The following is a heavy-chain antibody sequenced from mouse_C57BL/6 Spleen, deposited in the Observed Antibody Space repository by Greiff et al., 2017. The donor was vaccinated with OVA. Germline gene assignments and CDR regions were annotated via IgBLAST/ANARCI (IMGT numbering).Heavy chain of an antibody. D-gene: IGHD1-1*01. CDR3: ARSPYYGSSYDWYFDV. Sequence: QVTLKVCGPGILQSSQTLSLTCSFSGFSLSTSGMGVSWIRQPSGKGLEWLAHIYWDDDKRYNPSLKSRLTISKDTSRNQVFLKITSVDTADTATYYCARSPYYGSSYDWYFDVWGTGTTVTVSS. V-gene: IGHV8-12*01. CDR1: GFSLSTSGMG. CDR2: IYWDDDK. J-gene: IGHJ1*03.